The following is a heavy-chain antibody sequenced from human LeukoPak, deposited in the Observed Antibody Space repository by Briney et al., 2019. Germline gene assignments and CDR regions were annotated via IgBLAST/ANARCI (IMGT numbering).Heavy chain of an antibody. Sequence: PGGSLRLSCSASGFTFSSFAMHWVRQAPGKGLEYVSAISSNGGSTYNADSVKGRFTISRDNSKNTLYLQMNSLRAEDTAVYYCARGSAAGIKAGMDVWGQGTTVTVSS. CDR3: ARGSAAGIKAGMDV. CDR1: GFTFSSFA. J-gene: IGHJ6*02. D-gene: IGHD6-13*01. V-gene: IGHV3-64*04. CDR2: ISSNGGST.